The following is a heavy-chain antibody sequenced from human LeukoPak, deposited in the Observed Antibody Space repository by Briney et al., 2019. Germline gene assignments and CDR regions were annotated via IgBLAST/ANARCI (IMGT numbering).Heavy chain of an antibody. CDR2: ISSSSSYI. CDR3: ARDDLVYGDYSAFDY. D-gene: IGHD4-17*01. V-gene: IGHV3-21*01. J-gene: IGHJ4*02. CDR1: GFTFSSYS. Sequence: GGSLRLSCAASGFTFSSYSMNWVRQAPGKGLEWVSSISSSSSYIYYADSVKGRFTISRDNAKNSLYLQMNSLRAEDTAVYYCARDDLVYGDYSAFDYWGQGTLVTVSS.